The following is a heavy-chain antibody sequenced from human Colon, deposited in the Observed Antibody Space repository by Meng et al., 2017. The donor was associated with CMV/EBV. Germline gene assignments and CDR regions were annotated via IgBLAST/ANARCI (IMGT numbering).Heavy chain of an antibody. CDR2: ISVYNGNT. Sequence: ASVKVSCKASGYTFSNSGISWVRQAPGQGLEWMGWISVYNGNTKYAQKLQGRVTMTTDTSTTTAYMELRSLGSGDTALNYCARDRGMHWQLSRGGYYYYGMDVWGQGTTVTVSS. V-gene: IGHV1-18*01. CDR1: GYTFSNSG. J-gene: IGHJ6*02. D-gene: IGHD2-15*01. CDR3: ARDRGMHWQLSRGGYYYYGMDV.